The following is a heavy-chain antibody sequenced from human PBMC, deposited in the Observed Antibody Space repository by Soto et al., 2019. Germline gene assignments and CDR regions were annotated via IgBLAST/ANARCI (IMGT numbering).Heavy chain of an antibody. V-gene: IGHV3-21*01. CDR2: ISSSSSYI. J-gene: IGHJ3*02. Sequence: EVQLVESGGGLVKPGGSLRLSCAASGFTFSSYSMNWVRQAPGKGLEWVSSISSSSSYIYYADSVKGRFTISRDNAXNXXYLQMNSLRDEDMAVYYCARSNTPSEVVACDAFDIWGQGTMVTVSS. CDR1: GFTFSSYS. CDR3: ARSNTPSEVVACDAFDI. D-gene: IGHD3-22*01.